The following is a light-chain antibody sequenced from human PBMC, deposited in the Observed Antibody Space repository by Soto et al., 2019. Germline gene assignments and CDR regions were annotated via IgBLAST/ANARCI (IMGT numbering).Light chain of an antibody. CDR3: QSIDSSNSAV. CDR2: EDN. CDR1: SGSIASNY. Sequence: NFMLTQPHSVSESPGKTVTISCTRSSGSIASNYVQWYQQRPGSAPTTVIYEDNQRPSGVPDRFSGSIDSSSNSASLTISGLKTEDEADYYCQSIDSSNSAVFGGGTQLTVL. J-gene: IGLJ7*01. V-gene: IGLV6-57*04.